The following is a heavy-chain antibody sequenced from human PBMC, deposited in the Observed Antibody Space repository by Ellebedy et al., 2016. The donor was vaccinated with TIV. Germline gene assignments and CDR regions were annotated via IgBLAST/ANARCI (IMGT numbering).Heavy chain of an antibody. D-gene: IGHD5-12*01. CDR2: ISSYNGNT. V-gene: IGHV1-18*01. CDR3: ARDYGPYSGYDKYYYYGMDV. Sequence: ASVKVSXKASGYTFTSYGISWVRQAPGQGLEWMGWISSYNGNTNYAQNLQGRVTMTTDTYTSTAYMELRSLRSDDTAVYYCARDYGPYSGYDKYYYYGMDVWGQGTTVTVSS. CDR1: GYTFTSYG. J-gene: IGHJ6*02.